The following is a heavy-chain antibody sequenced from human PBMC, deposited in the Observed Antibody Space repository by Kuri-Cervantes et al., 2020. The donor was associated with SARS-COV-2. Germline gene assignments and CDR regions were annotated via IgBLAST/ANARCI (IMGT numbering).Heavy chain of an antibody. CDR2: ISSSSSTI. J-gene: IGHJ4*02. CDR1: GFTFSSYS. V-gene: IGHV3-48*01. CDR3: ARGRIMITFGGVEPFDY. D-gene: IGHD3-16*01. Sequence: GGSLRLSCAASGFTFSSYSMNWVRQAPGKGLEWVSYISSSSSTIYYADSVKGRFTISRDNAKNSLYLQMNSLRAEDTAVYYCARGRIMITFGGVEPFDYWGQGTLVTVSS.